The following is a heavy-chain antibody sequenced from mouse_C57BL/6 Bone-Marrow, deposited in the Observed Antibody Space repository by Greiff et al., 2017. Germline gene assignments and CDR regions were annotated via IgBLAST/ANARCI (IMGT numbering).Heavy chain of an antibody. CDR2: LDPSASYT. CDR3: AREGITTVVAHFDY. Sequence: VQLQQPGAELVMPGASVKLSCKASGYTFTSYWMHWVKQRPGQGLEWIGELDPSASYTNYNQKFKGKSTLTVDKSSSTSYVQLSSLTSKDSAVYYYAREGITTVVAHFDYWGQGNTLTVSS. CDR1: GYTFTSYW. J-gene: IGHJ2*01. D-gene: IGHD1-1*01. V-gene: IGHV1-69*01.